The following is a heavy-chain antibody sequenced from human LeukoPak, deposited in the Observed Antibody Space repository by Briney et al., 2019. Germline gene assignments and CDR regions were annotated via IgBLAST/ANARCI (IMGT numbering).Heavy chain of an antibody. D-gene: IGHD4-11*01. CDR1: GGSVSGGDYY. CDR3: AREVTTANFDS. CDR2: IHYSGST. J-gene: IGHJ4*02. V-gene: IGHV4-30-4*08. Sequence: SETLSLTCTVSGGSVSGGDYYWRWIRQPPGKGLEWIGYIHYSGSTYYSPSLKSRVTISIDTSKNQFSLKLSSVTAADTAVYYCAREVTTANFDSWGQGTLVTVSS.